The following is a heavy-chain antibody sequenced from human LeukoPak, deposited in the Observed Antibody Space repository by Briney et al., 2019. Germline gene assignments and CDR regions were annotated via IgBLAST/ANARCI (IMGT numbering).Heavy chain of an antibody. Sequence: GGALRLSCVASGFTFNTYAMNCVRQAPGKGLEWVSSITSNSSDIYYTDALKGRFTISRDNDKNSLYLQVNSLRAEDTAIYYCARSYGSGTPFDYWGQGTLVTVSS. CDR3: ARSYGSGTPFDY. CDR2: ITSNSSDI. D-gene: IGHD3-10*01. V-gene: IGHV3-21*01. CDR1: GFTFNTYA. J-gene: IGHJ4*02.